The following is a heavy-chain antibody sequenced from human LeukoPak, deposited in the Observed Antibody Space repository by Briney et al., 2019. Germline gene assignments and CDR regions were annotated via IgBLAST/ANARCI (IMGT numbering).Heavy chain of an antibody. CDR1: GFTLGTYA. CDR2: INNNETST. J-gene: IGHJ6*03. CDR3: ATCRGRPPHYCYIDM. Sequence: GSLTLSCAASGFTLGTYALDWDRQTHGNGLEYVSSINNNETSTYYTNSVKGRFTITRDISKNMMYLQMGNLRPEDMGVYYCATCRGRPPHYCYIDMWGRGTTVSVSS. V-gene: IGHV3-64*01. D-gene: IGHD2-15*01.